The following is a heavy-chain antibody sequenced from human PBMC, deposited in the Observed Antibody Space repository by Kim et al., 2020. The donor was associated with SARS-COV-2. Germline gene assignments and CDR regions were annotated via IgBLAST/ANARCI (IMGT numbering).Heavy chain of an antibody. V-gene: IGHV3-74*01. CDR1: GFTFRNYW. J-gene: IGHJ6*02. D-gene: IGHD3-16*02. Sequence: GGSLRLSCAASGFTFRNYWMHWVRQAPGKGLVWVSRINSDGSSTSYADSVKGRFTISRDNAKNTLYLQMNSLRAEDTAVYYCARAVSHDYVWGSYRYSYYYGMDVWGQGTTVTVSS. CDR3: ARAVSHDYVWGSYRYSYYYGMDV. CDR2: INSDGSST.